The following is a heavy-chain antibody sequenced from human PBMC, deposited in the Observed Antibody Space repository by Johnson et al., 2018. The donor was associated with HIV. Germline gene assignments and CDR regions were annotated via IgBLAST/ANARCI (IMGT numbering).Heavy chain of an antibody. CDR2: ISWNSVTI. CDR3: ARGWQLHGGLDI. CDR1: GFAVSSNY. V-gene: IGHV3-9*01. D-gene: IGHD3-10*01. J-gene: IGHJ3*02. Sequence: VQLVESGGGLVQPGGSLRLSCAASGFAVSSNYMSWVRQAPGKGLEWVSGISWNSVTIGYADSVTGRSTISRDNAKNSLDLQMNNLRSEDTALYYCARGWQLHGGLDIWGQGTMVTVSS.